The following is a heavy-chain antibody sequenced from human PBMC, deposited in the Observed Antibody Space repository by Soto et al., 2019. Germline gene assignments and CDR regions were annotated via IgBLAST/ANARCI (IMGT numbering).Heavy chain of an antibody. CDR1: SGSINSFY. J-gene: IGHJ4*02. V-gene: IGHV4-4*07. D-gene: IGHD1-7*01. Sequence: SETLSLTCTVSSGSINSFYWSWIRQPAGKGLEWIGRIHSSGTTNYNPSLKSRVTMSVDTSKNQFSLKLTSVTAADTAVYYCARDRIIGTSYSDYWGQGILVTV. CDR3: ARDRIIGTSYSDY. CDR2: IHSSGTT.